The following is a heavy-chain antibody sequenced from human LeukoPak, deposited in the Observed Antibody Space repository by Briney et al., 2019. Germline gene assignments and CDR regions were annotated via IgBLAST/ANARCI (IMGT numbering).Heavy chain of an antibody. J-gene: IGHJ4*02. CDR2: IYYSGST. CDR3: ARLSPNIVVVPPAPGYVDY. D-gene: IGHD2-2*01. Sequence: PSETLSLTRTVSGGSISSSSYYWGWIRQPPGKGLEWIGIIYYSGSTYYNPSLKSRVTISVDTSKNQFSLKLSSVTAADTAVYYCARLSPNIVVVPPAPGYVDYWGQGTLVTVSS. CDR1: GGSISSSSYY. V-gene: IGHV4-39*01.